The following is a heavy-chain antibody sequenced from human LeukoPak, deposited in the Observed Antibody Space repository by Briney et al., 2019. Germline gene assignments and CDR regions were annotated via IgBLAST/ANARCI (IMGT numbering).Heavy chain of an antibody. J-gene: IGHJ5*02. V-gene: IGHV3-30*18. Sequence: GRSLRLSCAASGFTFSSYGTHWVRQAPGKGLEWVAVISYDGSNKYYADSVKGRFTISRDNSKNTLYLQMNSLRAEDTAVYYCAKDGLDPWGQGTPVTVSS. CDR1: GFTFSSYG. CDR3: AKDGLDP. CDR2: ISYDGSNK.